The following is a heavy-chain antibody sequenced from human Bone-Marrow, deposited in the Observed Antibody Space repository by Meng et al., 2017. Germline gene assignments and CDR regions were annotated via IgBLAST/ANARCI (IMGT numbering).Heavy chain of an antibody. J-gene: IGHJ3*02. CDR1: GFTFSDYY. D-gene: IGHD4-23*01. CDR3: AREEGTVVTQEGAFDI. V-gene: IGHV3-11*01. CDR2: ISSSGSTI. Sequence: GESLKISCAASGFTFSDYYMSWIRQAPGKGLEWVSYISSSGSTIYYADSVKGRFTISRDNAKNSLYLQMNSLRAEDTAVYYCAREEGTVVTQEGAFDIWGQGTRVTVSS.